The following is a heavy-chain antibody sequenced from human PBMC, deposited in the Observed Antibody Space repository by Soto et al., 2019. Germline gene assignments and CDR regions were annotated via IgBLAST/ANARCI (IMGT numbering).Heavy chain of an antibody. Sequence: SETLCLTCTVAGGSISGYYWSWIRQPPGKGLEWIGYIYYSGSTNYNPSLKSRVTISVDTSKNQFSLKLSSVTAADTAVYYCARVDLELDAFDIWGQGTMVTVSS. CDR3: ARVDLELDAFDI. CDR2: IYYSGST. J-gene: IGHJ3*02. D-gene: IGHD1-7*01. CDR1: GGSISGYY. V-gene: IGHV4-59*01.